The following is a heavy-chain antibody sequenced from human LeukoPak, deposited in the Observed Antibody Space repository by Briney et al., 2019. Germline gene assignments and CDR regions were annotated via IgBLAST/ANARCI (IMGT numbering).Heavy chain of an antibody. V-gene: IGHV3-23*01. CDR3: ARDHTVSITYYFDY. J-gene: IGHJ4*02. CDR2: ISGSGGST. CDR1: GFTFSYYA. Sequence: QSGGSLRLSCAASGFTFSYYAMSWVRRAPGKGLEWVSAISGSGGSTYYADSVKGRFTISRDNSKNTLYLQMNSLRAEDTAVYYCARDHTVSITYYFDYWGQGTLVTVSS. D-gene: IGHD1-20*01.